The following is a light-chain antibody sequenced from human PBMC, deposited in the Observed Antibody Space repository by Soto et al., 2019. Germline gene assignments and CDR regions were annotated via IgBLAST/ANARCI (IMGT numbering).Light chain of an antibody. V-gene: IGKV3-20*01. J-gene: IGKJ1*01. Sequence: EIVLTQSPGTLSLSPGERATLSCRASQSVGSTFLAWYQQKPGQAPRLLIYGVSTRATGIPDRFSGSWSGTDFTLSISRLGPEDFAVYYCGQFVSSPPRTFGQGTKVDIK. CDR3: GQFVSSPPRT. CDR1: QSVGSTF. CDR2: GVS.